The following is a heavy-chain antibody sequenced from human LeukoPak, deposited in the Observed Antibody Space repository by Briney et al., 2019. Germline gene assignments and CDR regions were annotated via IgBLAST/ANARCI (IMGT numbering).Heavy chain of an antibody. V-gene: IGHV1-2*02. Sequence: ASVKVSCTASGYTFTGYYMHWVRQAPGQGPEWTGWINPNSGGTNFAQKFQGRITMTRDTSISTAYMELSRLRSDDTAVYYCARDRRAPHYYDSRGGGLDSWGQGTLVTVSS. CDR2: INPNSGGT. D-gene: IGHD3-22*01. CDR1: GYTFTGYY. J-gene: IGHJ4*02. CDR3: ARDRRAPHYYDSRGGGLDS.